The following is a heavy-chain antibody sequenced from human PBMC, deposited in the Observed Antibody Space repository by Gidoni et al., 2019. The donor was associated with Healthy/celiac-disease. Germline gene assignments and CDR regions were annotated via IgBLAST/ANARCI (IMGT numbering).Heavy chain of an antibody. V-gene: IGHV3-7*01. Sequence: EVQRVESGGGLVQPGGSLRLPCAASGFPFSSYWMSWVRQAPGKGLEWVANIKQDGSEKYYVDSVKGRFTISRDNAKNSLYLQMNSLRAEDTAVYYCARDLGMVTAPGDYWGQGTLVTVSS. CDR1: GFPFSSYW. CDR3: ARDLGMVTAPGDY. J-gene: IGHJ4*02. D-gene: IGHD2-21*02. CDR2: IKQDGSEK.